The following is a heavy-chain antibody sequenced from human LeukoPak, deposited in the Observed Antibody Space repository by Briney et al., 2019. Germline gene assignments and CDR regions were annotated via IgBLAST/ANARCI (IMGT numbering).Heavy chain of an antibody. CDR3: ARVWFGELYNGMDV. J-gene: IGHJ6*02. V-gene: IGHV1-18*01. D-gene: IGHD3-10*01. Sequence: ASVKVSCKASGYTFTSYGISWVRQAPGQGLEWMGWISAYNGNTNYAQKLQGRVTMTTDTSTSTAYMELRSLGSDDTAVYYCARVWFGELYNGMDVWGQGTTVTVSS. CDR1: GYTFTSYG. CDR2: ISAYNGNT.